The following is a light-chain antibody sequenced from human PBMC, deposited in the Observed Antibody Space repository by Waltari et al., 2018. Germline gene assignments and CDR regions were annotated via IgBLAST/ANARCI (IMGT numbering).Light chain of an antibody. Sequence: DIQMTQSPSTPAASVGDRVTITCRAKESITNWLAWYQHTPGKAPKLLIYRASTLERGVPSRFSGSGSGTEFTLTISSLQPDDFATYYCQQYNSESYTFGQGTKLEIK. CDR3: QQYNSESYT. V-gene: IGKV1-5*03. J-gene: IGKJ2*01. CDR2: RAS. CDR1: ESITNW.